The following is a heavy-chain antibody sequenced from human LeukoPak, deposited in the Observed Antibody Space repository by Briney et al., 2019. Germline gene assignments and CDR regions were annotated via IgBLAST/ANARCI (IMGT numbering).Heavy chain of an antibody. D-gene: IGHD4-17*01. CDR2: IYSGGST. CDR1: GFTVSSNY. CDR3: VKKGQADDYGNPD. V-gene: IGHV3-53*01. Sequence: GGSLRLSCAASGFTVSSNYLSWVRQAPGKGLEYASIIYSGGSTYYADSVKGRFTISRDNSKNRLYLQMNNLRADDTAVYYCVKKGQADDYGNPDWGQGALVTVSP. J-gene: IGHJ4*02.